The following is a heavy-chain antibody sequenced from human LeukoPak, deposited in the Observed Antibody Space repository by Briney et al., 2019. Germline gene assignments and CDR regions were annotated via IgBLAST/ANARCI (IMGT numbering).Heavy chain of an antibody. CDR2: ISYDGSNK. CDR1: GFTFSSYG. D-gene: IGHD4-17*01. CDR3: AKDGDPTVTTGYFDY. V-gene: IGHV3-30*18. J-gene: IGHJ4*02. Sequence: GRSLRLSCAASGFTFSSYGMHWVRQAPGKGLEWVAVISYDGSNKYYADSVKGRFTISRDNSKNTLYLQMNSLRAEDTAVYYCAKDGDPTVTTGYFDYWGQGTLVTVSS.